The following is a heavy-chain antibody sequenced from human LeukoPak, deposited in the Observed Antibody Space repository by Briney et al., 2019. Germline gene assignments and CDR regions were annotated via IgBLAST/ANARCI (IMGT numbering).Heavy chain of an antibody. CDR3: AKGGIVAN. CDR1: GFTFSSYG. J-gene: IGHJ4*02. V-gene: IGHV3-30*18. CDR2: ISYDGSNK. D-gene: IGHD3-22*01. Sequence: GGSLRLSCAASGFTFSSYGVHWVRQAPGKGLEWVAVISYDGSNKYYADSVKGRFTISRDNSKNTLYLQMNSLRAEDTAVYYCAKGGIVANWGQGTLVTVSS.